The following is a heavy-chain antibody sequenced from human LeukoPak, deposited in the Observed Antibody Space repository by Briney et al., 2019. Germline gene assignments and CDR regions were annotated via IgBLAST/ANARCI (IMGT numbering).Heavy chain of an antibody. Sequence: GGSLRLSCAASGLMFDDYAMHWVRQAPGKGLEWVSGISWNSGFIGYADSVKGRFTISRDNAKNSLYLQMDSLRGEDTALYYCVTAGGKGNSYSFRDVWGKGTTLTVPS. CDR1: GLMFDDYA. CDR2: ISWNSGFI. D-gene: IGHD4-23*01. CDR3: VTAGGKGNSYSFRDV. V-gene: IGHV3-9*01. J-gene: IGHJ6*03.